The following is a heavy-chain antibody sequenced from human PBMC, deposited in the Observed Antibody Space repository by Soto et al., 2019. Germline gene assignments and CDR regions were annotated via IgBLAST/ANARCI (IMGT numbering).Heavy chain of an antibody. D-gene: IGHD3-22*01. J-gene: IGHJ3*02. CDR2: IYPGDSDT. Sequence: PGESLKISCKGSGYSFTSYWIGWVRQMPVKGLEWMGIIYPGDSDTRYSPSFQGQVTISADKSISTAYLQWSSLKASDTAMYYCARVSSGFQGPDAFDIWGQGTMVTVSS. CDR1: GYSFTSYW. CDR3: ARVSSGFQGPDAFDI. V-gene: IGHV5-51*01.